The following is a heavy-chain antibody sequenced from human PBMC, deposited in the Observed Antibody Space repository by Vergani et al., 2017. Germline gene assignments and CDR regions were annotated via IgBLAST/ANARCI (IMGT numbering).Heavy chain of an antibody. D-gene: IGHD6-6*01. Sequence: EVQLVESGGGLVKPGGSLRLSCAASGFSFSSYSMNWVRQAPGKGLEWVASISGSSSYVFYRDSVEGRFTITRDNAKKSVYLQMNSLRAEDTAQYYCARMDTEQLVDSYHPEFDYWGQGTLVSVSS. CDR1: GFSFSSYS. J-gene: IGHJ4*02. V-gene: IGHV3-21*02. CDR3: ARMDTEQLVDSYHPEFDY. CDR2: ISGSSSYV.